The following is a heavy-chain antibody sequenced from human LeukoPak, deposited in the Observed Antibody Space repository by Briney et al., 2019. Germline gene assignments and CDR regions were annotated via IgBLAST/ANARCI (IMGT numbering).Heavy chain of an antibody. Sequence: GGSLRLSCAGSGFTLGTFWMTWVRQAPGKGLEWVANINQDGSEKYYVDSVKGRFTISRDNAKNSLYLQMNSLRAEDTALYCCARPRWLQFGPHDSWGQGSLVTVSS. J-gene: IGHJ4*02. CDR1: GFTLGTFW. D-gene: IGHD5-12*01. CDR3: ARPRWLQFGPHDS. CDR2: INQDGSEK. V-gene: IGHV3-7*01.